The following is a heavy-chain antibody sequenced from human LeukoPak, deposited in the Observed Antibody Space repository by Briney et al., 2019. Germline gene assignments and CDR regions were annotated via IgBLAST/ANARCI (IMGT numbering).Heavy chain of an antibody. D-gene: IGHD6-13*01. CDR2: INHSGST. CDR3: ARGSIAAAQRGYYYYYMDV. Sequence: PSETLSLTCAVYGGSFSGYYWSWIRQPPGKGLEWIGEINHSGSTNYNPSLKSRVTISVDTSKNQFSLKLSSVTAADTAVYYRARGSIAAAQRGYYYYYMDVWGKGTTVTVSS. V-gene: IGHV4-34*01. J-gene: IGHJ6*03. CDR1: GGSFSGYY.